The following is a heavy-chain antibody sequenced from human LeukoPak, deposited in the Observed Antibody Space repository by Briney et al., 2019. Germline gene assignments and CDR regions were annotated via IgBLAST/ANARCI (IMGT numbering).Heavy chain of an antibody. D-gene: IGHD2-15*01. CDR3: ARENRCCSGGSCHSVASDDAFDI. V-gene: IGHV1-18*01. J-gene: IGHJ3*02. CDR1: GYTFTSYG. Sequence: ASVKVSCKASGYTFTSYGISWVRQAPGQGLEWMGWISAYNGNTNYAQKFQGRVTMTTDTSTSTAYMELRSLRSDDTAVYYCARENRCCSGGSCHSVASDDAFDIWGQGTMVTVSS. CDR2: ISAYNGNT.